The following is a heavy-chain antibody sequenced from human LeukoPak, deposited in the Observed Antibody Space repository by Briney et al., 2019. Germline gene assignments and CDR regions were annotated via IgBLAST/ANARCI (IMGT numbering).Heavy chain of an antibody. V-gene: IGHV3-48*03. D-gene: IGHD2-15*01. CDR2: ISGGDTTI. CDR3: TRGTGGSA. CDR1: GFTISSYE. Sequence: PGGSLRLSCAASGFTISSYEMNWVRQAPGKGLEWVSYISGGDTTIYYADSVRGRFTISRDNAKNSLHLQMNSLRAEDTALYYCTRGTGGSAWGQGTLVTVSS. J-gene: IGHJ5*02.